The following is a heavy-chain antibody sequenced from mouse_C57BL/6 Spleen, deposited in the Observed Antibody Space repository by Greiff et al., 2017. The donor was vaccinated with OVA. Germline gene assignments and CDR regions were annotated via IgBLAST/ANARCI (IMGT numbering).Heavy chain of an antibody. J-gene: IGHJ3*01. CDR3: TRGVPFAY. CDR1: GYTFTDYE. V-gene: IGHV1-15*01. Sequence: QVQLQQSGAELVRPGASVTLSCKASGYTFTDYEMHWVKQTPVHGLEWIGAIDPETGGTAYNQKFKGKAILTADQSSSTAYMELRSLTSEDSAVYYCTRGVPFAYWGQGTLVTVSA. CDR2: IDPETGGT.